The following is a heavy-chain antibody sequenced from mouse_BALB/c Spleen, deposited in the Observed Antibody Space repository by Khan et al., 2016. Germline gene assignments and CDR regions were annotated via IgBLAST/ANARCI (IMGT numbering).Heavy chain of an antibody. Sequence: DLVKPGASVKLSCKASGYTFTSYWINWRKQRPGQGLEWIGRIAPGSGSTYYNEMFKGKATLTVDTSYSTAYIQLSSLSSEDSAVYFCAREGTVPLMDYWGQGTSVTVSS. D-gene: IGHD1-1*01. V-gene: IGHV1S41*01. CDR2: IAPGSGST. J-gene: IGHJ4*01. CDR3: AREGTVPLMDY. CDR1: GYTFTSYW.